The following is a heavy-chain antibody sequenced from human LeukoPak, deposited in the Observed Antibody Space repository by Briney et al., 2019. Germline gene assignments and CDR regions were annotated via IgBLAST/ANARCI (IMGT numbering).Heavy chain of an antibody. CDR1: GYIFTSND. Sequence: ASVKVSCKASGYIFTSNDINWVRQATGQGPEWMGWMNPNSGNTGYAQKFQGRVTLTRNTSISTAYMELSSLRSEDTAVYYCATGDSSGSLYFDYWGQGTLVTVSS. CDR2: MNPNSGNT. V-gene: IGHV1-8*01. CDR3: ATGDSSGSLYFDY. D-gene: IGHD3-22*01. J-gene: IGHJ4*02.